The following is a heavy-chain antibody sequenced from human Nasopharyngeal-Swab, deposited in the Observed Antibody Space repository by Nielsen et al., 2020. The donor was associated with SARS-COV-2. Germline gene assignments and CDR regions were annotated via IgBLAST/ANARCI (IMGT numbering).Heavy chain of an antibody. V-gene: IGHV3-53*01. CDR3: ARVSGGDCYSFCYYYYYMDV. CDR2: IYSGGST. J-gene: IGHJ6*03. CDR1: GFTVSSNY. D-gene: IGHD2-21*02. Sequence: GGSLRLSRATSGFTVSSNYMSWVRQAPGKGLEWVSVIYSGGSTYYADSVKGRFTISRDNSKNTLYLQMNSLRAEDTAVYYCARVSGGDCYSFCYYYYYMDVWGKGTTVTVSS.